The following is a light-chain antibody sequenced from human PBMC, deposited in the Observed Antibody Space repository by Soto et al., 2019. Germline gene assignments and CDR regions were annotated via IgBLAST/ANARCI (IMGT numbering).Light chain of an antibody. CDR1: QSDSNNY. J-gene: IGKJ1*01. Sequence: VLPQNPGTLAFFPGARGTLSCRASQSDSNNYLAWYPQKPGQARGPLIYGASSRAAGISDRFSGSGSGTDFTLTISRLEPQDFPVYSCQPYVSSRPFAQRGKV. CDR3: QPYVSSRP. CDR2: GAS. V-gene: IGKV3-20*01.